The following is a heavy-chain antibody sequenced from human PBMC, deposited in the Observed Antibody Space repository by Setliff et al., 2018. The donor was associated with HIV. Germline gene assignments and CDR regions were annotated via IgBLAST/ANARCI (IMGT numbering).Heavy chain of an antibody. J-gene: IGHJ3*02. CDR3: ARGQGCGGGCHYAFEM. V-gene: IGHV4-38-2*02. D-gene: IGHD2-21*02. CDR1: GDSISSDFH. Sequence: SETLSLTCTVSGDSISSDFHWGWIRQPPGKGLEWIGSIYHSGNTYYMPSLQSRVTISVDMSKNQFSLNLNSVTAADTAVYYCARGQGCGGGCHYAFEMWGQGTMVT. CDR2: IYHSGNT.